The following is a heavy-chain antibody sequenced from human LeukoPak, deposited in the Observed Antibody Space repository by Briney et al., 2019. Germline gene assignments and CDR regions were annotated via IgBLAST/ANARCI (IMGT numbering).Heavy chain of an antibody. CDR3: ARQAVYASPFDY. D-gene: IGHD2-8*01. Sequence: SGTLSLTCAVSGGSISSSNWWNWVRQPPGKGLEWIGEIYHSGSTNYNPSLKSRVTISVDTSKNQFSLKLSSVTAADTAVYYCARQAVYASPFDYWGQGTLVTVSS. CDR1: GGSISSSNW. J-gene: IGHJ4*02. V-gene: IGHV4-4*02. CDR2: IYHSGST.